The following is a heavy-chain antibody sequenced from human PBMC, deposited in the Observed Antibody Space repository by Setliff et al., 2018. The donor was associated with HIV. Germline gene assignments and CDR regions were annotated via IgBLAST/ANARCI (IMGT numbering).Heavy chain of an antibody. V-gene: IGHV4-59*04. CDR3: ARHGLLWFGAGYNWFDP. CDR1: GGSISSYY. D-gene: IGHD3-10*01. J-gene: IGHJ5*02. CDR2: IYYSGST. Sequence: PSETLSLTCTVSGGSISSYYWSWIRQPPGKGLEWIGYIYYSGSTYYNPSLKSRVAISVDTSKNQFSLKLSSVTAADTAVYYCARHGLLWFGAGYNWFDPWGQGTLVTVSS.